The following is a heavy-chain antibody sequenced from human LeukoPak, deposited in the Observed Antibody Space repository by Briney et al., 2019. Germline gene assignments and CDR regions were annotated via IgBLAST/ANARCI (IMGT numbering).Heavy chain of an antibody. Sequence: GGSLRLSCAASGFTFSSYGMHWVRQAPGKGLEWVSFIRYDGSNKYYGDSAKGRFTISRDNSKNTLYLQMNSLRAEDTAVYYCAKERGNDFGASSPYFDNWGQGTLVTVYS. J-gene: IGHJ4*02. V-gene: IGHV3-30*02. D-gene: IGHD4-23*01. CDR1: GFTFSSYG. CDR2: IRYDGSNK. CDR3: AKERGNDFGASSPYFDN.